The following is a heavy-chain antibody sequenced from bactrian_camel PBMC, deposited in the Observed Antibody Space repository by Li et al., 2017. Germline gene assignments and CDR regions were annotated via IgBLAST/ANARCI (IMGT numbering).Heavy chain of an antibody. J-gene: IGHJ6*01. CDR3: ANLALPGGGRTDYIGSWHDLTRAMLGY. Sequence: VQLVESGGGLVQPGGSLRLSCATSGFTFSSGYMTWVRRAPGKGLEWVSSIYSEDSNTYYADSVKGRFAISRDNAKNTVYLQLNSLKTEDTAMYYCANLALPGGGRTDYIGSWHDLTRAMLGYWGQGTQVTVS. D-gene: IGHD6*01. CDR1: GFTFSSGY. CDR2: IYSEDSNT. V-gene: IGHV3-2*01.